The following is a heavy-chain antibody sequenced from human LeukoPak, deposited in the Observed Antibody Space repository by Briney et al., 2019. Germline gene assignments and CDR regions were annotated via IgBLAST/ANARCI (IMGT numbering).Heavy chain of an antibody. V-gene: IGHV3-23*01. Sequence: GGSLRLSCAASGFTFSSYAMTWVRQAPGKGLEWVSTISNSGYSTYYADSVKGRFTISRDSSKNTLYLQMNSLRAEDTAVYYCAKGDSRYYYDYRGQGTLVTVSS. CDR2: ISNSGYST. D-gene: IGHD1-14*01. CDR3: AKGDSRYYYDY. J-gene: IGHJ4*02. CDR1: GFTFSSYA.